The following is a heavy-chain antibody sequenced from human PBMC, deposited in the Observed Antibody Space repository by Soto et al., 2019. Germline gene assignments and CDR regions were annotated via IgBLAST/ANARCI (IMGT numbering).Heavy chain of an antibody. CDR1: GGSISSGGYS. J-gene: IGHJ5*02. CDR3: ARTSGIYYWFDP. D-gene: IGHD1-26*01. V-gene: IGHV4-30-2*01. Sequence: SETLSLTCDVSGGSISSGGYSWSWIRQPPGKVLEWIGYIYHSGSTYYNPSLKSRVTISVDRSKNQFSLKLSSVTAADTAVYYCARTSGIYYWFDPGGQGTLVTVSS. CDR2: IYHSGST.